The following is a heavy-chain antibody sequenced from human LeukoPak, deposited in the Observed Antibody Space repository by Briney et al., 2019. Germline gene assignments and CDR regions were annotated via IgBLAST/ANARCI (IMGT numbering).Heavy chain of an antibody. CDR3: ARVGKVRGTYYMDV. J-gene: IGHJ6*03. D-gene: IGHD3-10*01. CDR1: GGSLSSYY. CDR2: IYTSGST. V-gene: IGHV4-4*07. Sequence: PSETLSLTCTVPGGSLSSYYGSWIPQPARKGLESIGRIYTSGSTNYNPSLKSRVTMSVDTSKNQFSLKLSSVTAADTAVYYCARVGKVRGTYYMDVWGKGTTVTISS.